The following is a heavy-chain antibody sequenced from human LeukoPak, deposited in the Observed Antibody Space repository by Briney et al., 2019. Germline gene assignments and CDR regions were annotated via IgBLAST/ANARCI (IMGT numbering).Heavy chain of an antibody. CDR1: GGTFSSYA. J-gene: IGHJ4*02. V-gene: IGHV1-69*05. CDR2: IIPIFGTA. D-gene: IGHD3-10*01. CDR3: ARGYYGSGSSFDY. Sequence: GASVKVSCKASGGTFSSYAISWVRQAPGQGLEWMGRIIPIFGTANYAQKFQGRVTITTDESTSTAYMELSSLRSDDTAVYYCARGYYGSGSSFDYWGQGTLVTVSS.